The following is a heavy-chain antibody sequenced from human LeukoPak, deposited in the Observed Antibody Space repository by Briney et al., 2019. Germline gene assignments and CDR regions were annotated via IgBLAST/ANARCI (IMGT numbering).Heavy chain of an antibody. CDR3: ARYYYDSSGYYES. CDR1: GGSISSGSYY. V-gene: IGHV4-61*02. D-gene: IGHD3-22*01. J-gene: IGHJ4*02. CDR2: IYTSGST. Sequence: SQTLSLICTVSGGSISSGSYYWSWIRQPAGKGLEWIGRIYTSGSTNYNPSLKSRVTISVDTSKNQFSLKLSSVTAADTAVYYCARYYYDSSGYYESWGQGTLVTVSS.